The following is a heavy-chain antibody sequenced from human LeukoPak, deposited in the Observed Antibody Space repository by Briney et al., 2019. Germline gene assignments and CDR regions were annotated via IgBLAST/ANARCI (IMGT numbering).Heavy chain of an antibody. J-gene: IGHJ5*02. Sequence: GGSLRLSCAASGFTFSSYAMSWVRQAPGKGLEWVSAISGSGDSTYYADSVKGRFTISRDNSKNTLYLQMNSLRAEDTAVYYCAKDFDGRPQNWFDPWGQGTLVTVSS. CDR2: ISGSGDST. D-gene: IGHD3-9*01. CDR1: GFTFSSYA. CDR3: AKDFDGRPQNWFDP. V-gene: IGHV3-23*01.